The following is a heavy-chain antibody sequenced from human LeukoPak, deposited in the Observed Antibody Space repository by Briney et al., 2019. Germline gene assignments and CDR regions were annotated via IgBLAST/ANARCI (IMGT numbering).Heavy chain of an antibody. Sequence: PGGSLRLSCAASGFTFSSYEMNWVRQAPGKGLEWVSYISISGSTIYYADSVKGRFTISRDNARKSLYLQMTGPRAEDTAVYYCARVRGGYKLDYWGQGTLVTVSS. CDR2: ISISGSTI. J-gene: IGHJ4*02. V-gene: IGHV3-48*03. D-gene: IGHD5-24*01. CDR3: ARVRGGYKLDY. CDR1: GFTFSSYE.